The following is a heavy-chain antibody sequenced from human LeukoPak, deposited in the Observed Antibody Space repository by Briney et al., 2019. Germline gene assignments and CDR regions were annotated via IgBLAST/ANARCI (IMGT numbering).Heavy chain of an antibody. V-gene: IGHV7-4-1*02. Sequence: ASVKVSCKASGYTFTSYAMNWVRQAPGQGLEWMGWINTNTGNPTYAQGFTGRFVFSLDTSVSTAYLQISSLKAEDTAVYYCARDCSSTSCYTEDAFDIWGQGTMVTVSS. CDR1: GYTFTSYA. J-gene: IGHJ3*02. D-gene: IGHD2-2*02. CDR3: ARDCSSTSCYTEDAFDI. CDR2: INTNTGNP.